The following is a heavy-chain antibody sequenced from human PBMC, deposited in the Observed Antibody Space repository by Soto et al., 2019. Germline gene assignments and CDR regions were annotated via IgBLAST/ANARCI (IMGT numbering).Heavy chain of an antibody. CDR1: GGSFSGYY. CDR2: IIHSGST. Sequence: PSETLSLTCAVYGGSFSGYYWSWIRQPPGKGLECIGEIIHSGSTNYNPSLKSRVTLSVDTSKNQFSLKLSSVTAADTAVYYRARGEMAVNYWGQGTLVTVSS. J-gene: IGHJ4*02. CDR3: ARGEMAVNY. V-gene: IGHV4-34*01. D-gene: IGHD6-19*01.